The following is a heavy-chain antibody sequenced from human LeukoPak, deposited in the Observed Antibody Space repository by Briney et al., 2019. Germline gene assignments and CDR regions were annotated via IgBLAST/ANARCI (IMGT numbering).Heavy chain of an antibody. CDR2: TKQDGSDK. J-gene: IGHJ6*02. CDR3: ARGNGEGV. Sequence: PEGSLRLSCEASGFRFSNNWMSWVRQAPGKGLEWVATTKQDGSDKYYVESVKGRFTISRDNAKNSLFPQMNSLSPEDTAVYYCARGNGEGVWGRGTTVTVSS. V-gene: IGHV3-7*01. CDR1: GFRFSNNW.